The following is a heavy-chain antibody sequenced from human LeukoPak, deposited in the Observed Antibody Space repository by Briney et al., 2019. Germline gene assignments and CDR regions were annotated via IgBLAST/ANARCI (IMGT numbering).Heavy chain of an antibody. CDR1: GFTFSSYE. D-gene: IGHD3-22*01. Sequence: GGSLRLSCAASGFTFSSYEMNWVRQAPGKGLEWVSYISSSGSTIYYADSVKGRFTISRDNSKNTLYLQMNSLRAEDTAVYYCARGSTYYYDSSSWGPFDYWGQGTLVTVSS. CDR2: ISSSGSTI. V-gene: IGHV3-48*03. CDR3: ARGSTYYYDSSSWGPFDY. J-gene: IGHJ4*02.